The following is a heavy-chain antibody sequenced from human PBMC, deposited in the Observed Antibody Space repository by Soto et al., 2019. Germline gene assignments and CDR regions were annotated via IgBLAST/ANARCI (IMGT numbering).Heavy chain of an antibody. CDR1: RFTFGDYA. CDR2: ISWNSGDI. Sequence: GGSLRLSCAASRFTFGDYAMHWVRQAPGKGLEWVSGISWNSGDIGYADSVKGRFTISRDNAKNSLYLQMNSLRREDTALYYCVKDSSLKSSIVASAFDIWGQGTMVTVSS. CDR3: VKDSSLKSSIVASAFDI. V-gene: IGHV3-9*01. J-gene: IGHJ3*02. D-gene: IGHD5-12*01.